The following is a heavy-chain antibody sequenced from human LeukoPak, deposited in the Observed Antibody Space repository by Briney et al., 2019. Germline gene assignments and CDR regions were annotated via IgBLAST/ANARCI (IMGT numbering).Heavy chain of an antibody. CDR1: GYSISTGHY. CDR2: IFLGGTT. V-gene: IGHV4-38-2*02. CDR3: ASNWSDFDY. J-gene: IGHJ4*02. D-gene: IGHD1-1*01. Sequence: KSSETLSLTCTVSGYSISTGHYWGWIRQPPGQGLEWIASIFLGGTTYYKPSLKSRLSISVDTSKNQLSLKLSSVTAADTAVYYCASNWSDFDYWGRGTLVTVSS.